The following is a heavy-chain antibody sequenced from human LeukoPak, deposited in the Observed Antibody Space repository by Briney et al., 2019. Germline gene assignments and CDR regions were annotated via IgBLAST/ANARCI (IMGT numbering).Heavy chain of an antibody. D-gene: IGHD6-19*01. Sequence: SETLSLTCAVSGYSISSGYYWGWIRRPPGKGLEWIGSIYHSGSTYYNPSLKSRVTISVDTSTNQFSLKLSSVTAADTAVYYCVRVMGIAVAGNYFDYWGQGTLVTVSS. CDR1: GYSISSGYY. J-gene: IGHJ4*02. CDR2: IYHSGST. V-gene: IGHV4-38-2*01. CDR3: VRVMGIAVAGNYFDY.